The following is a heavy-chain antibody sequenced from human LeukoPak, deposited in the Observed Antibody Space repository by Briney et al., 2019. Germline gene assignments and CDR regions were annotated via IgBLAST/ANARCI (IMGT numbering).Heavy chain of an antibody. CDR3: AKETGYSSSWYGFDY. D-gene: IGHD6-13*01. Sequence: GGSLRLSCAASEFTFSSYSMNWVRQAPGKGLEWVSYITNSGNSKSYADSVKGRFTISRDNSKNTLYLQMNSLRAEDTAVYYCAKETGYSSSWYGFDYWGQGTLVTVSS. CDR2: ITNSGNSK. CDR1: EFTFSSYS. J-gene: IGHJ4*02. V-gene: IGHV3-48*01.